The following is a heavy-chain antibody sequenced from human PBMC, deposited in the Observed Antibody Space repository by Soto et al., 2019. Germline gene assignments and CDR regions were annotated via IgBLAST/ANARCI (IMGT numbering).Heavy chain of an antibody. CDR1: GFTFSTAW. CDR3: IRDPYGST. V-gene: IGHV3-15*01. CDR2: IKTTSDGGTI. J-gene: IGHJ5*02. Sequence: GGPLRLSCAASGFTFSTAWMTWVRQAPGRGLEWVARIKTTSDGGTIHYAAPVKGRFTISRDDSKDTLFLQMNSLKIEDTALYYCIRDPYGSTWGQGTLVTVSS. D-gene: IGHD3-10*01.